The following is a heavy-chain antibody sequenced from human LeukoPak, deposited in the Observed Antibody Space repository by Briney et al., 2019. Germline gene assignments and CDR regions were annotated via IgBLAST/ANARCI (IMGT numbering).Heavy chain of an antibody. Sequence: GGSLRLSCAASGFTFSSFWMNWVRQAPGKGLECVANINQDGSEKYYVDSVKGRFTISRDNAKNSLYLQMNSLRAEDTAVYYCARDGGEMATILGWFDSWGQGTLVTVSS. CDR1: GFTFSSFW. D-gene: IGHD5-24*01. J-gene: IGHJ5*01. V-gene: IGHV3-7*01. CDR2: INQDGSEK. CDR3: ARDGGEMATILGWFDS.